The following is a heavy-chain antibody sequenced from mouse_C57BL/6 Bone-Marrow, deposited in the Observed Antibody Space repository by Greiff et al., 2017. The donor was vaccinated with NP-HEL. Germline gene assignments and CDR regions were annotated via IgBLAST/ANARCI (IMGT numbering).Heavy chain of an antibody. Sequence: QVQLQQPGAELVRPGTSVKLSCKASGYTFTSYWMHWVKQRPGQGLEWIGVIDPSDSYTNYNQKFKGKATLTVETSSSTAYMQLRSLTSEDSAVYYCARDYYGSSYGAMDYWGQGTSVTVSS. D-gene: IGHD1-1*01. CDR2: IDPSDSYT. CDR1: GYTFTSYW. V-gene: IGHV1-59*01. CDR3: ARDYYGSSYGAMDY. J-gene: IGHJ4*01.